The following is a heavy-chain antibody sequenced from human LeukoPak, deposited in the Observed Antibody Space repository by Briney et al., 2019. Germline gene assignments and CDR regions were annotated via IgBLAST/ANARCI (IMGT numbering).Heavy chain of an antibody. J-gene: IGHJ3*02. CDR1: GFTFSSYD. V-gene: IGHV3-13*01. Sequence: GGSLRLSCAAYGFTFSSYDMHWVRQPTGKGLEWVSAIYSAGDIYYLDSVKGRFTISRENAKNSLFLQMNSLRAEDTAVYYCARVSTNAFDIWGQGTMVTVSS. CDR2: IYSAGDI. CDR3: ARVSTNAFDI.